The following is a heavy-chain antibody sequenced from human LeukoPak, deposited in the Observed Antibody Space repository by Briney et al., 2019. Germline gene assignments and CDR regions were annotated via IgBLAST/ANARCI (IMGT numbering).Heavy chain of an antibody. V-gene: IGHV1-24*01. CDR1: GYTLTELS. Sequence: GASVKVSCKVSGYTLTELSMHWVRQAPGKGLEWMGGFDPEDGETIYAQKFQGRVTMTRNTSISTAYMELSSLRSEDTAVYYCARARGWDDAFDIWGQGTMVTVSS. CDR2: FDPEDGET. CDR3: ARARGWDDAFDI. D-gene: IGHD1-26*01. J-gene: IGHJ3*02.